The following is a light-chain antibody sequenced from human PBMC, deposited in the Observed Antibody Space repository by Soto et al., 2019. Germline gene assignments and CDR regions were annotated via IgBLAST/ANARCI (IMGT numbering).Light chain of an antibody. CDR1: NSNIGRNT. J-gene: IGLJ3*02. V-gene: IGLV1-44*01. CDR2: SNN. Sequence: QPVLTQPPSASGTPGQRVTISCSGSNSNIGRNTVHWYQQLPGTAPKVLIYSNNRRPSGVPDRFSGSKSGTSASLAISGLQSEDETDYYCAAWDDSLTGWVFGGGTKLTVL. CDR3: AAWDDSLTGWV.